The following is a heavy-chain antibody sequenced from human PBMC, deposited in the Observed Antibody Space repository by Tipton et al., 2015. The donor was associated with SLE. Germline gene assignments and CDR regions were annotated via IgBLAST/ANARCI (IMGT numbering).Heavy chain of an antibody. J-gene: IGHJ6*02. Sequence: SLRLSCAASGITVRSNFMTWVRQAPGKGLEWVSIIYRGGSTYYGDSVKGRFTISRDNSKNMLYLQINSLKTEDTAIYYCATSHSGNYYYGMDVWGQGTTVTVS. V-gene: IGHV3-66*02. D-gene: IGHD1-26*01. CDR3: ATSHSGNYYYGMDV. CDR1: GITVRSNF. CDR2: IYRGGST.